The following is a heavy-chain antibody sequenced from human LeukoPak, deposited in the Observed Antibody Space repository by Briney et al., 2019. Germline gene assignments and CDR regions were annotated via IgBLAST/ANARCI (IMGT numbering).Heavy chain of an antibody. CDR3: AREGRFLEWLYTRYYYYGMDV. J-gene: IGHJ6*02. V-gene: IGHV1-18*01. CDR2: ISAYNGNT. CDR1: GYTFTSYG. Sequence: ASVKVSCKASGYTFTSYGISWVRQAPGQGLEWMGWISAYNGNTNYAQKLQGRVTMTTDTSTSTAYMELRSLRSDDTAVHYCAREGRFLEWLYTRYYYYGMDVWGQGTTVTVSS. D-gene: IGHD3-3*01.